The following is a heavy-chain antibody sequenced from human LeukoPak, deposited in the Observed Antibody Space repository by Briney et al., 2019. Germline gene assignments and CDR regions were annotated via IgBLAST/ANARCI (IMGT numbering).Heavy chain of an antibody. D-gene: IGHD3-10*01. V-gene: IGHV3-53*01. Sequence: PGGSLRLSCAASGFTFSKAWMNWVRQAPGKGLEWVSAIYSGGSTYYADSVKGRFTISRDNSKNTLYLQMNSLRAEDTAVYYCARDSRGGSGSYYNRGGFDYWGQGTLVTVPS. CDR2: IYSGGST. CDR1: GFTFSKAW. J-gene: IGHJ4*02. CDR3: ARDSRGGSGSYYNRGGFDY.